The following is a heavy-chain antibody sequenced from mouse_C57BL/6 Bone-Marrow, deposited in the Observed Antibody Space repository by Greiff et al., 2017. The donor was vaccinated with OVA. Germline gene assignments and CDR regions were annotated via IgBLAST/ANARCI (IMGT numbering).Heavy chain of an antibody. Sequence: QVHVKQPGAELVKPGASVKLSCKASGYTFTSYWMHWVKQRPGRGLEWIGRIDPNSGGTKYNEKFKSKATLTVDKPSSTAYMQLSSLTSEDSAVYYCARCFYYDYVYAMDYWGQGTSVTVSS. CDR1: GYTFTSYW. CDR3: ARCFYYDYVYAMDY. J-gene: IGHJ4*01. D-gene: IGHD2-4*01. CDR2: IDPNSGGT. V-gene: IGHV1-72*01.